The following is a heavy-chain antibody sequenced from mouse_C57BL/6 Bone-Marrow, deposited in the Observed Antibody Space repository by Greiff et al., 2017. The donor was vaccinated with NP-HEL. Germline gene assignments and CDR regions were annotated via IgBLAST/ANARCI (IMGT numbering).Heavy chain of an antibody. CDR3: ANYYYGSKGYFDY. V-gene: IGHV1-50*01. D-gene: IGHD1-1*01. Sequence: QVQLQQSGAELVKPGASVKLSCKASGYTFTSYWMPWVKQRPGQGLEWIGAIDPSDSYTNYNQKFKGKATLTVDTSSSTAYMQLSSLTSEDYAVYYCANYYYGSKGYFDYWGQGTTRTVSS. CDR1: GYTFTSYW. CDR2: IDPSDSYT. J-gene: IGHJ2*01.